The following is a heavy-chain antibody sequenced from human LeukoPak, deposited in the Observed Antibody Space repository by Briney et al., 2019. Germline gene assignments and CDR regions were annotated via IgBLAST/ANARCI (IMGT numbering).Heavy chain of an antibody. CDR1: GFTFSSYG. D-gene: IGHD1-1*01. J-gene: IGHJ4*02. CDR3: ARVSSDSGNDDVTAGFDY. CDR2: ISYDGSKE. Sequence: GGSLRLSCAASGFTFSSYGMHWVRQAPGKGLEWVALISYDGSKESYADSVKGRFTISRDNSKNTLYLQMNSLRAEDTAVYYCARVSSDSGNDDVTAGFDYWGQGTLVTVSA. V-gene: IGHV3-30*03.